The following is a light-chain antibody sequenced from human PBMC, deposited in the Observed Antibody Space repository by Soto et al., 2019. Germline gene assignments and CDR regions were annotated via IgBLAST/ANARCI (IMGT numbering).Light chain of an antibody. CDR2: AVT. J-gene: IGLJ1*01. Sequence: QSALTQPASVSGSPGQSITISCTGTSSDVGGYNYVSWYQQHPGKAPKLMIYAVTDRPSGVSSRFSGSKSGNTASLTISGLQAEDEADYYCCSFTSSNTHVFGTGTKVTVL. V-gene: IGLV2-14*01. CDR3: CSFTSSNTHV. CDR1: SSDVGGYNY.